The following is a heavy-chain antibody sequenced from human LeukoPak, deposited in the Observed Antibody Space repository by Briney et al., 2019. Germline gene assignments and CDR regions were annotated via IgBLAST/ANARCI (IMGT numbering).Heavy chain of an antibody. Sequence: RPGGSLRLSCAASGFTFDDYSMSWVRQAPGKGLEWVSGINWNGGSTGYADSVKGRFTISRDNAKNSLYLQMNSLRAEDTALYYCARAFVRFLEWLPTPLDYWGQGTLVTVSS. CDR1: GFTFDDYS. J-gene: IGHJ4*02. V-gene: IGHV3-20*04. CDR3: ARAFVRFLEWLPTPLDY. CDR2: INWNGGST. D-gene: IGHD3-3*01.